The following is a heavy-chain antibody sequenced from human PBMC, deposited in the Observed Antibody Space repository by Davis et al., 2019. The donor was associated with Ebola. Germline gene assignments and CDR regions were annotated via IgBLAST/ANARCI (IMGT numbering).Heavy chain of an antibody. CDR1: GDTFSSYA. D-gene: IGHD5-12*01. V-gene: IGHV1-69*04. CDR2: IIPILGIA. CDR3: TTPGGQDSGYDVFDI. J-gene: IGHJ3*02. Sequence: SVKVSCKASGDTFSSYAFSWVRQAPGQGLEWMGRIIPILGIANYAQKFQGRVTVTRDTSTTTVYMDLSSLRSDDTALYYCTTPGGQDSGYDVFDIWGQGTMVTVSS.